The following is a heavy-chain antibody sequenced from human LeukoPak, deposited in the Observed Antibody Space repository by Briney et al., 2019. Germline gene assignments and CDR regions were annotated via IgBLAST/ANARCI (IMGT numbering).Heavy chain of an antibody. CDR2: TSAYNGNT. V-gene: IGHV1-18*01. CDR1: GYTFTSYG. CDR3: ARDRYEEGGFWSGFSSVAYYYYGMDV. D-gene: IGHD3-3*01. J-gene: IGHJ6*02. Sequence: GASVKVSCKASGYTFTSYGISWVRQAPGQGLEWMGWTSAYNGNTNYAQKLQGRVTMTTDTSTSTAYMELRSLRSDDTAVYYCARDRYEEGGFWSGFSSVAYYYYGMDVWGQGTTVTVSS.